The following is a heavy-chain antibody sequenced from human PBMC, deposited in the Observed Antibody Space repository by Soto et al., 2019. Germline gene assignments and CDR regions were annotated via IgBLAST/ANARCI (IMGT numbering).Heavy chain of an antibody. J-gene: IGHJ4*02. CDR2: INHSGST. V-gene: IGHV4-34*01. CDR1: GGSFSGYY. D-gene: IGHD6-19*01. Sequence: SETLSLTCAVYGGSFSGYYLSWIRQPPGKGLEWIGEINHSGSTNYNPSLKSRVTISVDTSKNQFSLKLSSVTAADTAVYYCARSVAGHFDYWGQGALVTVSS. CDR3: ARSVAGHFDY.